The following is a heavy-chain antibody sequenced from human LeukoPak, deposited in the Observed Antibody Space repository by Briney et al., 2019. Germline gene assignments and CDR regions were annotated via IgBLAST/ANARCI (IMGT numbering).Heavy chain of an antibody. D-gene: IGHD3-16*01. V-gene: IGHV4-34*01. CDR2: INHSGST. CDR3: ARGSSFHRPYYFDY. Sequence: SETLSLTCTVSGGSISSFYWSWIRQPPGKGLEWIGEINHSGSTNYNPSLKSRVTISVDTSKNQFSLKLSSVTAADTAVYYCARGSSFHRPYYFDYWGQGTLVTVSS. CDR1: GGSISSFY. J-gene: IGHJ4*02.